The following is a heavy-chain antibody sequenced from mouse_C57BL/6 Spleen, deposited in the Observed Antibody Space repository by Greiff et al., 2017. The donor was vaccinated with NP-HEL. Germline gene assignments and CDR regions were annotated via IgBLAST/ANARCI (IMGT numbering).Heavy chain of an antibody. CDR3: ARGWVTGTYDFDY. CDR2: IDPNSGGT. V-gene: IGHV1-72*01. CDR1: GYTFTSYW. D-gene: IGHD4-1*01. J-gene: IGHJ2*01. Sequence: QVQLQQPGAELVKPGASVKLSRKASGYTFTSYWMHWVKQRPGLGLEWIGRIDPNSGGTKYNEKFKSKATLTVDKPSSTAYMQLSSLTSEDSAVYYCARGWVTGTYDFDYWGQGTTLTVSS.